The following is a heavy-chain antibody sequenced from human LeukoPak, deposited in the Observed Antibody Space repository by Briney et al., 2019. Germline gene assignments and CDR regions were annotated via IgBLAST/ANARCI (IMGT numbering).Heavy chain of an antibody. Sequence: SVKVSCKASGYTFTGYYMHWVRQAPGQGLEWMGGIIPIFGTANYAQKFQGRVTITADESTSTAYMELSSLRSEDTAVYYCARTGGGNAKYYFDYWGQGTLVTVSS. CDR2: IIPIFGTA. CDR1: GYTFTGYY. J-gene: IGHJ4*02. CDR3: ARTGGGNAKYYFDY. D-gene: IGHD4-23*01. V-gene: IGHV1-69*13.